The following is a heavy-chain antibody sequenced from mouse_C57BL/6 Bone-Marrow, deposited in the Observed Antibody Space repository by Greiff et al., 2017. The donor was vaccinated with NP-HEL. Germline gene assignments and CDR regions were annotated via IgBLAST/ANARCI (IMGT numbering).Heavy chain of an antibody. D-gene: IGHD1-1*01. V-gene: IGHV1-15*01. Sequence: VQLQQSGAELVRPGASVTLSCKASGYTFTDYEMHWVKQTPVHGLEWIGAIDPETGGTAYNQKFKGMAILTADKSSSTAYMQLSSLTSEDSAVYYCAQLRSLDYWGQGTTLTVSS. CDR1: GYTFTDYE. CDR2: IDPETGGT. J-gene: IGHJ2*01. CDR3: AQLRSLDY.